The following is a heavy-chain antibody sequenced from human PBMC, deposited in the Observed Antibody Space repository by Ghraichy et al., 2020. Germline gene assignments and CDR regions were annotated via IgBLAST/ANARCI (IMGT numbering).Heavy chain of an antibody. V-gene: IGHV3-21*01. CDR2: ISSSSSYI. CDR3: ARDRNHYYGSGRPPGGMDV. CDR1: GFTFSSYS. J-gene: IGHJ6*02. Sequence: GGSLRLSCAASGFTFSSYSMNWVRQAPGKGLEWVSSISSSSSYIYYADSVKGRFTISRDNAKNSLYLQMNSLRAEDTAVYYCARDRNHYYGSGRPPGGMDVWGQGTTVTVSS. D-gene: IGHD3-10*01.